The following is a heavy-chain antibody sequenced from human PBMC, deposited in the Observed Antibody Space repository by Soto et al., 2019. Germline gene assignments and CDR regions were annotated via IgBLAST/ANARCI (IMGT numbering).Heavy chain of an antibody. D-gene: IGHD5-18*01. V-gene: IGHV3-30*18. Sequence: QVQLVESGGGVVQPGRSLRLSCAASGFTFSTYGMHWVRQAPGKGLEWVAVISYDGSNKYYADSVKGRFTISRDNSKNKLYLQMSSLRAEDTAVCYCAKGFSYSVIDYWGQGTLVTVSS. CDR2: ISYDGSNK. CDR1: GFTFSTYG. CDR3: AKGFSYSVIDY. J-gene: IGHJ4*02.